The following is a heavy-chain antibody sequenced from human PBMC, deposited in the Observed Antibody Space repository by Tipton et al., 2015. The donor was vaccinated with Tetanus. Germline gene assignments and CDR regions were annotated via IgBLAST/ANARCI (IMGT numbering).Heavy chain of an antibody. Sequence: TLSLTCAVYGGSFSGYYWSWIRQPPGKGLEWIGESNHSGSTNYSPSLKSRVTISVDTSKNLFSPKLSSVTAADTAVYYCARGRRIQLWNDAFDIWGQGTMVTVSS. CDR2: SNHSGST. CDR3: ARGRRIQLWNDAFDI. J-gene: IGHJ3*02. CDR1: GGSFSGYY. V-gene: IGHV4-34*01. D-gene: IGHD5-18*01.